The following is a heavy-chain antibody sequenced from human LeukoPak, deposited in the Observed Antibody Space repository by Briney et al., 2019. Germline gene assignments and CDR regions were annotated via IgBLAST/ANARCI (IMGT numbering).Heavy chain of an antibody. CDR3: ARHTLVGARNAFDI. CDR1: GGSISSYY. D-gene: IGHD1-26*01. Sequence: ASETLSLTCTVSGGSISSYYWSWIRQPPGKGLEWIGYIYYSGNTNYNPSLKSRVTTSVDSSKNQFSLKLSSVTAADTAVYYCARHTLVGARNAFDIWGQGTMVTVSS. V-gene: IGHV4-59*08. CDR2: IYYSGNT. J-gene: IGHJ3*02.